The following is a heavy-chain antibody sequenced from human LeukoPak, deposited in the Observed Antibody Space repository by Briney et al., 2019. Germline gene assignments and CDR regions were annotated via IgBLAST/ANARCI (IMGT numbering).Heavy chain of an antibody. Sequence: GGSLRLSCAASEFTFSSYWMSWVRQAPGKGLEWVANINQDGSEKYYVDSVKGRFTISRDNAKNSLYLQMNSLRAEDTALYYCFDYWGPGTLVTVSS. J-gene: IGHJ4*02. CDR2: INQDGSEK. CDR1: EFTFSSYW. CDR3: FDY. V-gene: IGHV3-7*03.